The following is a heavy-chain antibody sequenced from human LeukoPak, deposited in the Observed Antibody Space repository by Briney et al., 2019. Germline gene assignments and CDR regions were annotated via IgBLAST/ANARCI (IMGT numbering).Heavy chain of an antibody. J-gene: IGHJ4*02. Sequence: GASVKVSCKASGYTFTSYDINWVRQATGQGLEWMGWMNPNSGNTGYAQKFQGRITMTRNTSISTVYMELSNLKSEDTAVYYCARADYGGDYWGQGTLVTVSS. V-gene: IGHV1-8*01. CDR3: ARADYGGDY. CDR1: GYTFTSYD. CDR2: MNPNSGNT. D-gene: IGHD3-16*01.